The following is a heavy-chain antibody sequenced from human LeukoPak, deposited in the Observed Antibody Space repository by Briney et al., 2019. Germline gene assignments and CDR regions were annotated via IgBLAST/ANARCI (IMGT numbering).Heavy chain of an antibody. CDR1: GXTVSSSF. D-gene: IGHD3-3*01. CDR3: ARELLYHYYEY. V-gene: IGHV3-53*01. J-gene: IGHJ4*02. Sequence: GGSLRLSCAASGXTVSSSFVSWVRQAPGKGLEWVSVLYDDGATKYADSVKGRFTISRDNSESTLFLQMNSLRTEDTAVYYCARELLYHYYEYWGQGTLVTVSS. CDR2: LYDDGAT.